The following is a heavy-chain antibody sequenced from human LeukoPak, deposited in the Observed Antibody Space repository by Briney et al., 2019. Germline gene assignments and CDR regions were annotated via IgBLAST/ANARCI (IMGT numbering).Heavy chain of an antibody. Sequence: SETLSLTCVVYGGSFSSYYWSWIRQPPGKRLEWIGEINHSGSTNYNPSLKSRVTISVDTSKNQFSLKLSSVTAADTAVYYCARGRGSGSYYKFWGQGTLVTVSS. CDR3: ARGRGSGSYYKF. J-gene: IGHJ4*02. CDR1: GGSFSSYY. V-gene: IGHV4-34*01. CDR2: INHSGST. D-gene: IGHD3-10*01.